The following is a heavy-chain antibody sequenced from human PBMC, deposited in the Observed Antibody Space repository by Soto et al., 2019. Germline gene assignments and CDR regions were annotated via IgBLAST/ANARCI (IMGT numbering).Heavy chain of an antibody. D-gene: IGHD1-26*01. CDR3: VTANAWEILLAH. CDR1: GGSVNSGGYY. Sequence: SETLSLTCNVSGGSVNSGGYYWSWVRQRPGTGLEWIGYIYYSGSTYYNPSLKSRVTISLETSKNQFSLWLSSVTAADTAVYYWVTANAWEILLAHWGQGTMVTVS. CDR2: IYYSGST. V-gene: IGHV4-31*03. J-gene: IGHJ4*02.